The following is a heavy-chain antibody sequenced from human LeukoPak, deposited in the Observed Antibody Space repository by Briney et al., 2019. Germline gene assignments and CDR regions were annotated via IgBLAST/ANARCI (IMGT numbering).Heavy chain of an antibody. CDR3: TTGWS. V-gene: IGHV3-15*01. Sequence: GGSLRLSCAASGFTFSNAWVSWVRQAPGKGLEWVGRIKSKTDGETTDYAAPVKGRFTISRDDSKNTLYLQMNSLKTEDTAVYYCTTGWSGGQGTLVTVSS. CDR1: GFTFSNAW. CDR2: IKSKTDGETT. J-gene: IGHJ4*02. D-gene: IGHD2-15*01.